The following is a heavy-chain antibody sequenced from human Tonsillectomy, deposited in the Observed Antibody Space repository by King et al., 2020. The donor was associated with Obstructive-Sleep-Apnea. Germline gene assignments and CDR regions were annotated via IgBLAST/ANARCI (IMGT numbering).Heavy chain of an antibody. CDR3: ARDADYFDSSGYLDY. CDR2: ISTSSSYI. V-gene: IGHV3-21*01. J-gene: IGHJ4*02. Sequence: DVQLVESGGNLVKPGGSLRLSCAASGFTFSSYSMNWVRQAPGKGLEWVSSISTSSSYIFYADSVKGRFTISRDNAKNSLYLQMNSLRAEDTAVYYCARDADYFDSSGYLDYWSQGTLVTVSS. D-gene: IGHD3-22*01. CDR1: GFTFSSYS.